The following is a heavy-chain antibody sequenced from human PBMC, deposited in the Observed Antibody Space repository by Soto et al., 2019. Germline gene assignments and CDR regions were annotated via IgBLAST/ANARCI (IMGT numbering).Heavy chain of an antibody. CDR1: GGSISSGDYY. Sequence: SETLSLTCTVSGGSISSGDYYWSWIRQPPGKGLEWIGYIYYSGSTYYNPSLKSRVTISVDTSKNQFSLKLNSVTAADTAVYYCARGPNPWRYYYYGMDVWGQGTTVTVSS. CDR2: IYYSGST. CDR3: ARGPNPWRYYYYGMDV. J-gene: IGHJ6*02. V-gene: IGHV4-30-4*01.